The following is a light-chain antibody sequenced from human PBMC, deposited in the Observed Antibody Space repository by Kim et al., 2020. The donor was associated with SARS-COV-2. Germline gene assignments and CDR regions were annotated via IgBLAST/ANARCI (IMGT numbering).Light chain of an antibody. CDR3: QVWDSSSDHPV. CDR2: YDS. V-gene: IGLV3-21*04. J-gene: IGLJ3*02. CDR1: NIGSKR. Sequence: APGKTARITCGGNNIGSKRLHWYQQKPGQAPVLVIYYDSDRPSGIPERFSGSNSGNTATLTISRVEAGDEADYYCQVWDSSSDHPVFGGGTQLTVL.